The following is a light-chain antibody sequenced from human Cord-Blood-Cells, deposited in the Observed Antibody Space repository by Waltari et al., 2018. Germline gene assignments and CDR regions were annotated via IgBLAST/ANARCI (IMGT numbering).Light chain of an antibody. CDR1: QSVSSN. CDR2: GAS. CDR3: QQYNNWPWT. Sequence: EIVMTQSPATLSVSPGERATLSCRASQSVSSNLAWYQQKPGQAPRLLSYGASTRATGIPARFSGSGSGTEFTLTISSLQSEDFAVYDCQQYNNWPWTFGQGTKVEIK. J-gene: IGKJ1*01. V-gene: IGKV3-15*01.